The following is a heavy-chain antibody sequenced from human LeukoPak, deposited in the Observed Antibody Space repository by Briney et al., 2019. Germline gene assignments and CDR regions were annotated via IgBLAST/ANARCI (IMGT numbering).Heavy chain of an antibody. CDR1: GGSISSYY. CDR2: IYYSGNT. V-gene: IGHV4-59*08. J-gene: IGHJ4*02. D-gene: IGHD6-13*01. CDR3: AKTAAAGHFDY. Sequence: PSETLSLTCTVSGGSISSYYWSWIRQPPGKGLEWIGDIYYSGNTKYKPSLKSRVTISVDTAKNQFSLKVTSVTAADTAVYYCAKTAAAGHFDYWGQGTLVTVSS.